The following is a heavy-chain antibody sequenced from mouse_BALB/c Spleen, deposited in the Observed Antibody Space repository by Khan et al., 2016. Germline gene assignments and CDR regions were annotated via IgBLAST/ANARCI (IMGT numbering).Heavy chain of an antibody. CDR1: GYTFTTYT. J-gene: IGHJ3*01. CDR3: ARGDGNNAY. CDR2: INPSSNYS. D-gene: IGHD2-1*01. Sequence: QMQLEESGAELARPGASVKMSCKASGYTFTTYTMQWVKQRPGQGLEWIGYINPSSNYSNYNQKFKDKATLTADKSSSTAYMQLSSLTSEDSAVYYCARGDGNNAYWGQGTLVTVSA. V-gene: IGHV1-4*01.